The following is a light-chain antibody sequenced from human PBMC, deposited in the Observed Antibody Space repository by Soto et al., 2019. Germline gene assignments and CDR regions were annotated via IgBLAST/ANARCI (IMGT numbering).Light chain of an antibody. CDR1: QNIATY. CDR3: QQTFSTIVT. Sequence: DIQMTQSPSSRSASVGDRVNITCRASQNIATYLHWYQQKSGKTPKLLIYGASSLQAGVPSRFSGSGLGTDFTLTISRIQPEDSGTYYCQQTFSTIVTFGGGTKVEIK. CDR2: GAS. V-gene: IGKV1-39*01. J-gene: IGKJ4*01.